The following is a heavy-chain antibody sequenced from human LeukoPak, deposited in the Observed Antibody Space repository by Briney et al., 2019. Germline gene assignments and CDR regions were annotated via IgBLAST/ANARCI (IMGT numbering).Heavy chain of an antibody. Sequence: PGGSLRLSCAASGFTFSSYDMHWVRQAPGKGLEWVAVISYDGTNKYYADDSVKGRFTISRDNSRDTLYLQMNSLSAKDTAVYYCAKERNYYGSGSSTDFDSWGQGTLVTVSS. J-gene: IGHJ4*02. V-gene: IGHV3-30*18. CDR1: GFTFSSYD. D-gene: IGHD3-10*01. CDR2: ISYDGTNK. CDR3: AKERNYYGSGSSTDFDS.